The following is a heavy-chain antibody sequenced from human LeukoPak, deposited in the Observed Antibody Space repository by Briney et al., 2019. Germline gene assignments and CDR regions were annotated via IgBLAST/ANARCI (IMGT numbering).Heavy chain of an antibody. CDR1: GFTFTNDA. V-gene: IGHV3-23*01. D-gene: IGHD3-22*01. Sequence: GGSLRLSCAASGFTFTNDAMSWVRQAPGKGLECLSAITDSAARTYYADSVRGRFTISRDNSKNTLYLQMNNLRAEDTAVYYCARAAETYTYYSDIAQRYFDYWGRGILVTVSS. CDR3: ARAAETYTYYSDIAQRYFDY. J-gene: IGHJ4*02. CDR2: ITDSAART.